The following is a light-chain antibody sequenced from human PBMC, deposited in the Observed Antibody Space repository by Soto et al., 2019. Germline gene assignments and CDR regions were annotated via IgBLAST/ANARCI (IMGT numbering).Light chain of an antibody. J-gene: IGKJ4*01. CDR2: GAS. Sequence: EIVTTQSPATLSVSPGDRVTLSCRASQSVRSNSAWYQQKPGQAPRLLIDGASTRATGIPARFSGSGYGTEFTLSISSLQSEDFAVYYCQQYNGWPLTFGGGTRVEIK. CDR3: QQYNGWPLT. CDR1: QSVRSN. V-gene: IGKV3-15*01.